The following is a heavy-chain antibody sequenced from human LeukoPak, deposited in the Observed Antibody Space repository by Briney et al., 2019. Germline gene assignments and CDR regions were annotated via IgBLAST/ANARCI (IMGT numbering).Heavy chain of an antibody. D-gene: IGHD2-2*01. Sequence: GGSLRLSCAASGFTFSDYYMSWIRQAPGKGLEWVSYISSSGSTIYYADSVKGRFTISRDNAKNSLYLQMNSLRAEDTAVYYCERYCSSASCYYYYYGMDVWGQGTTVTVSS. J-gene: IGHJ6*02. CDR2: ISSSGSTI. CDR1: GFTFSDYY. CDR3: ERYCSSASCYYYYYGMDV. V-gene: IGHV3-11*01.